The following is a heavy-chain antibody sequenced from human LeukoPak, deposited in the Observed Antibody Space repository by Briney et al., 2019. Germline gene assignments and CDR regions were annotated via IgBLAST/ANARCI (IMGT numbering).Heavy chain of an antibody. CDR3: AKIRSEVVVAATNY. D-gene: IGHD2-15*01. CDR2: ISGSGGRT. Sequence: PGGSLRLSCAASGSTFSSYAMSWVRQAPGKGLEWVSAISGSGGRTYYADSVKGRFTISRDNSKDTLSLQMDSLRAEDTAVYYCAKIRSEVVVAATNYWGQGTLVSVSS. CDR1: GSTFSSYA. V-gene: IGHV3-23*01. J-gene: IGHJ4*02.